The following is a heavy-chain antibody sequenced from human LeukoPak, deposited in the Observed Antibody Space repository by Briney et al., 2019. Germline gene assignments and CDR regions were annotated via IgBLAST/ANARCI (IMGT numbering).Heavy chain of an antibody. CDR1: GYTFTGYY. J-gene: IGHJ6*03. Sequence: PSGSVKVSCKASGYTFTGYYMHCVRQAPAQGLEWMGWINPNSGGTNYAQKFQGRVTMTRDTSISTAYMELSRLRSDDTAVYYCARDNWNRVSYYYYYYMDVWGKGTTVTVSS. V-gene: IGHV1-2*02. CDR3: ARDNWNRVSYYYYYYMDV. D-gene: IGHD1-20*01. CDR2: INPNSGGT.